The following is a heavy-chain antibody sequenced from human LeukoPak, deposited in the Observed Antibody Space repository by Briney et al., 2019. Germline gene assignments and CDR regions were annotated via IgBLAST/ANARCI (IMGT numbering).Heavy chain of an antibody. J-gene: IGHJ4*02. CDR2: SDPEDGET. CDR3: ATEAYSYGNLGYFDY. D-gene: IGHD5-18*01. V-gene: IGHV1-24*01. CDR1: GYTLTELS. Sequence: ASVKVSCKVSGYTLTELSMHWVRQAPGKGLEWMGGSDPEDGETIYAQKFQGRVTMTEDTSTDTDYMELSSLRSEDTAVYYCATEAYSYGNLGYFDYWGQGTLVTVSS.